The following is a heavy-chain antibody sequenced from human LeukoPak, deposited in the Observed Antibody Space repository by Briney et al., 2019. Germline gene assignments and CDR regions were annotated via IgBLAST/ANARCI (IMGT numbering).Heavy chain of an antibody. CDR3: AKDLAYYYGSGSYYPSTYYYYYGMDV. Sequence: PGGSLRLSCAASGFTFSSYAMSWVRQAPGKGLEWVSAISGSGGSTYYADSVKGRFTISRDNSKNTLYLQMNSLRAEDTAVYYCAKDLAYYYGSGSYYPSTYYYYYGMDVWGQGTTVTVSS. V-gene: IGHV3-23*01. J-gene: IGHJ6*02. D-gene: IGHD3-10*01. CDR2: ISGSGGST. CDR1: GFTFSSYA.